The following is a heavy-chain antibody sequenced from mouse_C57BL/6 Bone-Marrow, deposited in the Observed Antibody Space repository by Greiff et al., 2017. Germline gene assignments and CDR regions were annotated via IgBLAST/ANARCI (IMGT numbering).Heavy chain of an antibody. CDR3: ARRGKGAMDY. CDR2: IDPSDSET. D-gene: IGHD2-1*01. Sequence: QVQLKQPGAELVRPGSSVKLSCKASGYTFTSYWMHWVKQRPIQGLEWIGNIDPSDSETHYNQKFKDKATLTADKSSSTAYMQLSSLTSEDSAVYYCARRGKGAMDYWGQGTSVTVSS. V-gene: IGHV1-52*01. J-gene: IGHJ4*01. CDR1: GYTFTSYW.